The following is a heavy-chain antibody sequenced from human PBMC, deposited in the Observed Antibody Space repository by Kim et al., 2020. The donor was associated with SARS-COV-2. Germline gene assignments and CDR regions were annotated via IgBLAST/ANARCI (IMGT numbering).Heavy chain of an antibody. CDR3: ARGAAGTSYYFDY. J-gene: IGHJ4*02. V-gene: IGHV6-1*01. D-gene: IGHD6-13*01. Sequence: YAVSVKSRITINPDTSKNQFSLQLNSVTPEDTAVYYCARGAAGTSYYFDYWGQGTLVTVSS.